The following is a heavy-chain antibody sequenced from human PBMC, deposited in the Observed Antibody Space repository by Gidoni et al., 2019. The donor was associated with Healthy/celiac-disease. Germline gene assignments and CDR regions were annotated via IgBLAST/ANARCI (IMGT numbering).Heavy chain of an antibody. J-gene: IGHJ6*02. CDR2: ISSSSSYT. CDR1: GFTFRDSY. CDR3: ARDLIVVVAATQNYYYGMDV. D-gene: IGHD2-15*01. Sequence: QVQLVESGGGLVKPGGSLRLSCAASGFTFRDSYMSWIRQAPGKGLEWVSYISSSSSYTNYADSVKGRFTISRDNAKNSLYLQMNSLRAEDTAVYYCARDLIVVVAATQNYYYGMDVWGQGTTVTVSS. V-gene: IGHV3-11*06.